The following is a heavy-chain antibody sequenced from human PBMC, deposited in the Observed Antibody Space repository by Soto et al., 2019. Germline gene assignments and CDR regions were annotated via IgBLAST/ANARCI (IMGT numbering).Heavy chain of an antibody. CDR3: ARDIGYCFSTSCYFGH. D-gene: IGHD2-2*01. CDR2: ISGGGDNT. CDR1: GFTFSSYA. Sequence: GGSLRLSCATSGFTFSSYAMGWVRQAPGKCLDWVSAISGGGDNTYYADSVKGRFTISRDNSKNTLFLQMNSLRAEDTAVYYWARDIGYCFSTSCYFGHWGQGTLVTVSS. J-gene: IGHJ1*01. V-gene: IGHV3-23*01.